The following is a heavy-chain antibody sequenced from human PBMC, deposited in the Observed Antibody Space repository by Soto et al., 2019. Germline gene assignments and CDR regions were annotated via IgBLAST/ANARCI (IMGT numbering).Heavy chain of an antibody. CDR1: GGTVSSYA. V-gene: IGHV1-69*12. CDR2: IIPIFGTA. D-gene: IGHD4-4*01. Sequence: QVQLVQSGAEVKKPGSSVKVSCKASGGTVSSYAISWVRQAPGQGLEWMGGIIPIFGTANYAQKFQGRVTITADESTSTGYMELSSMRSEDTAVYYCESTVSRYYYYGMDVWGQGTTVTVSS. CDR3: ESTVSRYYYYGMDV. J-gene: IGHJ6*02.